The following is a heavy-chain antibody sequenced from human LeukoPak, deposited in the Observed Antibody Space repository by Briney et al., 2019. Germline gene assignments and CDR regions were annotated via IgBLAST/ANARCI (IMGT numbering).Heavy chain of an antibody. CDR1: GGPVSSSNYY. CDR2: ICCSGRT. Sequence: SETLSLTCNVSGGPVSSSNYYWAWIRPPPGKGLEWIGGICCSGRTYYNSSLKSRVTISVDTSKNQFSLKLSSVTAADTAVYYCARDEGGNHLDYWGQGTLVTVSS. J-gene: IGHJ4*02. D-gene: IGHD4-23*01. V-gene: IGHV4-39*07. CDR3: ARDEGGNHLDY.